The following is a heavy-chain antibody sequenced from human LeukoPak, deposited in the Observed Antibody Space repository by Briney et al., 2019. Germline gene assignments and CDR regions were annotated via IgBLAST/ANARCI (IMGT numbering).Heavy chain of an antibody. D-gene: IGHD6-13*01. CDR1: GFTFSSYG. J-gene: IGHJ4*02. Sequence: PGGSLRLSCSAPGFTFSSYGMSWVRQAPGKGLEWVSAISGSGDSTYYGDSVKGRFTISRDNSKNTLYLQMNSLRAEDTAVYYCAKTRPLDSSSWSHGDYWGQGTLVTVSS. V-gene: IGHV3-23*01. CDR3: AKTRPLDSSSWSHGDY. CDR2: ISGSGDST.